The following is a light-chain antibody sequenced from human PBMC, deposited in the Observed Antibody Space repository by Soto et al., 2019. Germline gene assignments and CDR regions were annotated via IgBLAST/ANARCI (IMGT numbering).Light chain of an antibody. J-gene: IGLJ2*01. Sequence: QLVLTQPRSVSGSPGQSVTISCTGTSSDVGAYNYVSWYQQHPGKAPKLMIYDVSRRPSGVPDRFSGSKSGNTASLTISGLQAEDEADYHCCSYAGSYPVVFGGGTKLTVL. CDR2: DVS. V-gene: IGLV2-11*01. CDR1: SSDVGAYNY. CDR3: CSYAGSYPVV.